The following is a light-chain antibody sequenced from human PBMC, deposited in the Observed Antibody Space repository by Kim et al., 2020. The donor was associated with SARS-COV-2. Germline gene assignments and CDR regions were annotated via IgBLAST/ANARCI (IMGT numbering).Light chain of an antibody. J-gene: IGLJ1*01. CDR1: SSNIGAGYD. V-gene: IGLV1-40*01. Sequence: VTISCTGSSSNIGAGYDVHWYQQLPGTAPKRLIYGNSNRPSGVPDRFSGSKSGTSASLAITGLQAEDEADYYCQSYDSSLSALYVFGTGTKVTVL. CDR3: QSYDSSLSALYV. CDR2: GNS.